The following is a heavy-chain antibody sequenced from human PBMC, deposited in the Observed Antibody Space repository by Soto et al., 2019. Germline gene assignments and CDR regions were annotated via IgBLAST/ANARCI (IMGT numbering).Heavy chain of an antibody. V-gene: IGHV1-18*01. CDR2: ISAYNSNT. J-gene: IGHJ4*02. CDR3: ARDREIVVVTAIQFDY. Sequence: ASVKVSCKASGYTFTSYGISWVRQAPGQGLEWMGWISAYNSNTNYAQKLQGRVTMTTDTSTSTAYMELSSLRSDDTAVYYCARDREIVVVTAIQFDYWGQGTLVTVSS. CDR1: GYTFTSYG. D-gene: IGHD2-21*02.